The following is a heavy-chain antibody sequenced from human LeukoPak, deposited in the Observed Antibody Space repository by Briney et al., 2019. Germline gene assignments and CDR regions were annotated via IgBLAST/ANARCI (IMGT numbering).Heavy chain of an antibody. V-gene: IGHV4-34*01. Sequence: PESLSLTCAVYRGSFSGYYWSWIRQPPGKGLEWVAEINNSGTTSYNPSLKSRVTILVDASKNQFTLKLTTVTAADTAVNYCGRDKGLPRAFDCWGQGTMVTVSS. CDR1: RGSFSGYY. CDR3: GRDKGLPRAFDC. CDR2: INNSGTT. J-gene: IGHJ3*01. D-gene: IGHD5/OR15-5a*01.